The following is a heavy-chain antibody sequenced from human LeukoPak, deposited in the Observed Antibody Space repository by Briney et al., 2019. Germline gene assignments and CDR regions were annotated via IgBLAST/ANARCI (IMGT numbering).Heavy chain of an antibody. D-gene: IGHD1-1*01. CDR2: ISGSGGST. CDR1: GFTFSSYG. V-gene: IGHV3-23*01. J-gene: IGHJ4*02. CDR3: ARDDSQNWNEGFDY. Sequence: GGSLRLSCAASGFTFSSYGMSWVRQAPGKGLEWVSAISGSGGSTYYADSVKGRFTISRDNSKNTLYLQMNSLRAEDTAVYYCARDDSQNWNEGFDYWGQGTLVTVSS.